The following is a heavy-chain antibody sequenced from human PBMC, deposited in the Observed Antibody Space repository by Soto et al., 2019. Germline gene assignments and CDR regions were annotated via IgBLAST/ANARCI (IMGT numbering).Heavy chain of an antibody. CDR2: ISYDGSNK. D-gene: IGHD3-22*01. Sequence: GGSLRLSCAASGFTFSSYGMHWVRQAPGKGLEWVAVISYDGSNKYYADSVKGRFTISRDNSKNTLYLQMNSLRAEDTAVYYCAKDAPYMIVDYWGQGTLVTVSS. J-gene: IGHJ4*02. CDR1: GFTFSSYG. V-gene: IGHV3-30*18. CDR3: AKDAPYMIVDY.